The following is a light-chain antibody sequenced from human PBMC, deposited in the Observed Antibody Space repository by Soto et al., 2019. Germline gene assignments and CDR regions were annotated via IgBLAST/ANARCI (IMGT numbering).Light chain of an antibody. J-gene: IGKJ4*01. CDR3: QQLNTYQVT. CDR1: QGISRY. Sequence: IQLTQSPSSLSASVGDSVTITCRASQGISRYLAWYQQKPGRAPQLLISAASTLQSGVPSRFRCTGSLTHLTLVISSLQPADFATYYCQQLNTYQVTVGAGTKVDIK. V-gene: IGKV1-9*01. CDR2: AAS.